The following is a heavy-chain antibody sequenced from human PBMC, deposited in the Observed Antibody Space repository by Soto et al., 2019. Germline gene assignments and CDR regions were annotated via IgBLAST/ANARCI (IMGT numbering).Heavy chain of an antibody. CDR2: ISSGSSTI. CDR3: AREKPIDY. V-gene: IGHV3-48*01. CDR1: GFTFSTYS. J-gene: IGHJ4*01. Sequence: GGSLRLSCAASGFTFSTYSMNWVRQAPGKGLEWVSYISSGSSTIYYADSLKGRFTISRDNAKNSLYLQMNSLRAEDTAVYYCAREKPIDYWGQGTLVPGSS.